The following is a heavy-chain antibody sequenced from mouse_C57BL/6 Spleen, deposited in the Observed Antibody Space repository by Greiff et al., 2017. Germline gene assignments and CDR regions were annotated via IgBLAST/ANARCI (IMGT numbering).Heavy chain of an antibody. J-gene: IGHJ2*01. CDR3: ARGAYYYGSFDY. D-gene: IGHD1-1*01. V-gene: IGHV1-76*01. CDR1: GYTFTDYY. CDR2: IYPGSGNT. Sequence: QVQLQQSGAELVRPGASVKLSCKASGYTFTDYYINWVKQRPGQGLEWIARIYPGSGNTYYNEKFKGKATLTAEKSSSTAYMQLSSLTSEDSAVYFCARGAYYYGSFDYWGQGTTLTVSS.